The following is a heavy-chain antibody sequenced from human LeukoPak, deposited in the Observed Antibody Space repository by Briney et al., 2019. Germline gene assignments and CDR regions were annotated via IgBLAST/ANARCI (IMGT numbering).Heavy chain of an antibody. D-gene: IGHD2-15*01. J-gene: IGHJ3*02. V-gene: IGHV3-7*04. CDR1: GFTFSSHW. CDR3: AGGYCSGGSCYRILNAFDI. Sequence: GGSLRLSCAASGFTFSSHWMSWVRQAPGKGLEWVASVKQDVGEKYYVDSVKGRFTISRDNAKNSLYLQMNSLRAEDTAVYYCAGGYCSGGSCYRILNAFDIWGQGTMVTVSS. CDR2: VKQDVGEK.